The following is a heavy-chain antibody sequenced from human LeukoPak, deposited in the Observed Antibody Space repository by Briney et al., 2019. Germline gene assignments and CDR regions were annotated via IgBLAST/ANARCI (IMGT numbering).Heavy chain of an antibody. CDR2: IYYYGSP. D-gene: IGHD3-16*02. J-gene: IGHJ3*02. V-gene: IGHV4-59*11. CDR1: GGSFSSHY. CDR3: ARDFIAGDAFDI. Sequence: PSETLSLTCTVSGGSFSSHYWSWIRQPPGKGLEWIGYIYYYGSPNYNPSLKSRVTISADRSKNQFSLKLSSVTAADTAVYYCARDFIAGDAFDIWGQGTMVTVSS.